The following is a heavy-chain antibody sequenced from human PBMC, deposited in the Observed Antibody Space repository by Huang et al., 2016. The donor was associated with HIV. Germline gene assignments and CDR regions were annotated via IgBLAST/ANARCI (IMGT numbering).Heavy chain of an antibody. CDR2: FDRTSEAM. D-gene: IGHD3-10*01. J-gene: IGHJ4*02. CDR1: GYSFTGHF. CDR3: AREAWASGVAHYFDY. Sequence: QVQLVQSGAEVKRPGASVKVSCKASGYSFTGHFIHWVRQAPGQGLDWRGVFDRTSEAMKWASRFQGRVSMTRDKVIGTAYMELSGLRSDDNAVFFCAREAWASGVAHYFDYWGPGTLVTVSS. V-gene: IGHV1-2*02.